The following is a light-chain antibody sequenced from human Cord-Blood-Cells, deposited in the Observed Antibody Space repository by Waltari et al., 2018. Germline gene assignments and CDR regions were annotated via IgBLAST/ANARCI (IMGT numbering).Light chain of an antibody. CDR1: PSISSW. CDR2: DAS. J-gene: IGKJ2*01. CDR3: QQYNSYSYT. V-gene: IGKV1-5*01. Sequence: DIQMTQSPSTLSASVGDRVTITCRASPSISSWLAWYQQKPVKAPKLLIYDASSLESGVPSRFSGSGSGTEFTLTISSLQPDDFATYYCQQYNSYSYTFGQGTKLEIK.